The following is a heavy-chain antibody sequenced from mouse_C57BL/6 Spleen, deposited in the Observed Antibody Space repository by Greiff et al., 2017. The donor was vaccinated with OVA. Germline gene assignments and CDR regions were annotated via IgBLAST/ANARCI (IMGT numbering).Heavy chain of an antibody. V-gene: IGHV1-69*01. CDR3: ARGGTSRYFEV. CDR1: GYTFTSYW. J-gene: IGHJ1*03. D-gene: IGHD3-3*01. Sequence: QVQLKQPGAELVMPGASVKLSCKASGYTFTSYWMHWVKQRPGQGLEWIGEIDPSDSYTNYNQKFKGKSTLTVDKSSSTAYMQLSSLTSEDSAVYYGARGGTSRYFEVWGTGTTATVPS. CDR2: IDPSDSYT.